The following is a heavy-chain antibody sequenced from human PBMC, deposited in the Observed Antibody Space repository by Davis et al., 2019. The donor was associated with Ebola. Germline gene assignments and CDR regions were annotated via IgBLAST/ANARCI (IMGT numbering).Heavy chain of an antibody. CDR2: INPNSGGT. CDR1: GYTFTGYY. CDR3: AREYCGGDCEPTAGFDP. Sequence: ASVKVSCKASGYTFTGYYMHWVRQAPGQGLEWMGWINPNSGGTNYAQKFQGRVTMTRDTSISTAYMELSRLRSDDTAVYYCAREYCGGDCEPTAGFDPWGQGTLVTVSS. D-gene: IGHD2-21*02. V-gene: IGHV1-2*02. J-gene: IGHJ5*02.